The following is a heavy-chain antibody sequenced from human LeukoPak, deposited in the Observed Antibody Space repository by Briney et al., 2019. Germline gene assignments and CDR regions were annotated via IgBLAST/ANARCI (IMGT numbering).Heavy chain of an antibody. Sequence: GGSLRLSCAASGFTFSSYAMSWVRQAPGKGLEWVSAISGSGGSTYYADSVKGRFTISRDNSKNTLYLQMNSLRAEDTAVYYCAKTDARYFDWLLYPTHYFDYWGQGTLVTVSS. J-gene: IGHJ4*02. V-gene: IGHV3-23*01. CDR2: ISGSGGST. CDR3: AKTDARYFDWLLYPTHYFDY. D-gene: IGHD3-9*01. CDR1: GFTFSSYA.